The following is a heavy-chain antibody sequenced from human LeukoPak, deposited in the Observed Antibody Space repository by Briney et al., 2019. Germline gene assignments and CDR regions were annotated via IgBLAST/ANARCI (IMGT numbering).Heavy chain of an antibody. V-gene: IGHV3-64*04. CDR2: ISSNGVAT. J-gene: IGHJ4*02. CDR1: GFTFNNYA. Sequence: GGSLRLSCAASGFTFNNYAMHWVRQAPGKGLEYVSGISSNGVATYYANSVKGRFTISRDNSKNTLYLQMNSLRAEDTAVYYCAKDLSVTRKVYYFDYWGQGTLVTVSS. D-gene: IGHD2-21*02. CDR3: AKDLSVTRKVYYFDY.